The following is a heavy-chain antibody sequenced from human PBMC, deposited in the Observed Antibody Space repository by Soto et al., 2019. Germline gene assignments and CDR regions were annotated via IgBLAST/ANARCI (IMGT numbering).Heavy chain of an antibody. CDR3: ARGIWFGELLPPRVDAFDI. V-gene: IGHV4-31*03. J-gene: IGHJ3*02. CDR1: GGSISSGGYY. CDR2: IYYSGST. D-gene: IGHD3-10*01. Sequence: SETLSLTCTVSGGSISSGGYYWSWIRQHPGKGLEWIGYIYYSGSTYYNPSLKSRVTISVDTSKNQFSLKLSSVTAADTAVYYCARGIWFGELLPPRVDAFDIWGQGTMVTVSS.